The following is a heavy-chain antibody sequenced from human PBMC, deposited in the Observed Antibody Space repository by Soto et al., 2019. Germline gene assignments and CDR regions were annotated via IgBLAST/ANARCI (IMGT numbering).Heavy chain of an antibody. CDR3: ARDRNSGSLNVGAFDI. Sequence: QVQLVQSGAEVKKPGSSVKVSCKASGGTFSSYAISWVRQAPGQGLEWMGGIIPIFGTANYAQKFRGRVTITADESTSTAYMELSSLRSEDTAVYYCARDRNSGSLNVGAFDIWGQGTMVTVSS. CDR1: GGTFSSYA. V-gene: IGHV1-69*01. J-gene: IGHJ3*02. D-gene: IGHD1-26*01. CDR2: IIPIFGTA.